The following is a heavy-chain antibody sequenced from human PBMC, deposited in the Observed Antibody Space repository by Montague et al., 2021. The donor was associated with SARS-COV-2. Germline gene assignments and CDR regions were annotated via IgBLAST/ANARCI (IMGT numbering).Heavy chain of an antibody. J-gene: IGHJ4*02. CDR3: ARGSSWEFEY. Sequence: SLRLSCAASGFTFSRYEMNWVRQAPGKGLEWVSYISSSGSTIYYADSVKGRFTISRDNAKNSLYLQMNSLRAEDTAVYYCARGSSWEFEYWGQGTLVTIPS. D-gene: IGHD6-13*01. CDR1: GFTFSRYE. V-gene: IGHV3-48*03. CDR2: ISSSGSTI.